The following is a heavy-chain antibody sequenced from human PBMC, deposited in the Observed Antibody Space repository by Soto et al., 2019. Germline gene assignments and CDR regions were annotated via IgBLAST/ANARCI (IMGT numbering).Heavy chain of an antibody. CDR3: EKDSGDFGVGAATDQGGRGV. D-gene: IGHD2-15*01. CDR2: ISYDGSNK. CDR1: GFTFSSYG. Sequence: QVQLVESGGGVVQPGRSLRLSCAASGFTFSSYGMHWVRQAPGKGLEWVAVISYDGSNKYYADSVKGRFTISRDNSKNRRYLQLNSLRAEDTAVYYCEKDSGDFGVGAATDQGGRGVWGQGTRVTVSS. V-gene: IGHV3-30*18. J-gene: IGHJ6*01.